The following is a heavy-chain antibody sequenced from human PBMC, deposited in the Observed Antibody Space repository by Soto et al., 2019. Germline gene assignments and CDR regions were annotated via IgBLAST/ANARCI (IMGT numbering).Heavy chain of an antibody. CDR3: TGEVASGY. J-gene: IGHJ4*02. V-gene: IGHV3-30*03. CDR1: GFTVSTYG. D-gene: IGHD2-8*02. CDR2: ISRDGGTK. Sequence: QVQLVESGGGVVQPGRSLRLSCAGSGFTVSTYGMHWVRQAPGKGLEWVAVISRDGGTKYYADSVKGRFPISRDNSRNTLFLEMNSLRSDDMAVYYCTGEVASGYWGQGTLVTVSS.